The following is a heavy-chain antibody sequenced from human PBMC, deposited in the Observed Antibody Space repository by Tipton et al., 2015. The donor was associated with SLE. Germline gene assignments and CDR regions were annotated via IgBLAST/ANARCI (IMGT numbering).Heavy chain of an antibody. CDR3: ARGGDITILLRGWFDP. V-gene: IGHV4-38-2*01. Sequence: TLSLTCAVSGYSISSGYYWGWIRQPPGKGLEWIASVYHGGNTHYNPSLKSRVTISIDTSKNRFSLQLSSVTAADTAMYYCARGGDITILLRGWFDPWGQGTLVTVSS. CDR1: GYSISSGYY. D-gene: IGHD3-3*01. J-gene: IGHJ5*02. CDR2: VYHGGNT.